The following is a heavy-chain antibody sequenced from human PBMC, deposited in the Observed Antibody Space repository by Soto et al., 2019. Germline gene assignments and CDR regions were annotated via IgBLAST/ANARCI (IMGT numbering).Heavy chain of an antibody. CDR1: GGSISSYY. D-gene: IGHD1-26*01. Sequence: SETLSLTCTVSGGSISSYYWSWIRQPPGKGLEWIGYIYYSGSTNYNPSLKSRVTISVDTSKNQFSLKLSSVTAADTAVYYCAREQYGGSYYIPNRANWFDPWGQGTLVTVSS. V-gene: IGHV4-59*01. CDR2: IYYSGST. J-gene: IGHJ5*02. CDR3: AREQYGGSYYIPNRANWFDP.